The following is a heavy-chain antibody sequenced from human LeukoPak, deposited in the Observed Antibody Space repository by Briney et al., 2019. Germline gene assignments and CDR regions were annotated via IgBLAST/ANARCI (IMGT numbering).Heavy chain of an antibody. D-gene: IGHD3-9*01. V-gene: IGHV1-8*02. J-gene: IGHJ4*02. CDR2: MNPNSGNT. CDR3: ARGMAPNYDILTGYPDY. Sequence: ASVKVSCKASGHTFTSYDINSVRQATGQGLEWMGWMNPNSGNTAYAQKFQGRVTMTRNTSISTAYMELSSLRSEDTAVYYCARGMAPNYDILTGYPDYWGQGTLVTVSS. CDR1: GHTFTSYD.